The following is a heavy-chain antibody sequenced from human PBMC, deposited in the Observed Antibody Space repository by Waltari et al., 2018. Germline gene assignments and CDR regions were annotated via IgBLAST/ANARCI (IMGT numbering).Heavy chain of an antibody. D-gene: IGHD3-3*01. V-gene: IGHV1-24*01. CDR2: FDPEDGET. Sequence: QVQLVQSGAEVKKPGASVKVSCKVSGYTLTELSMHWVRQAPGKGLEWMGGFDPEDGETIYAQKFQGRVTMTRDTSTSTVYMELSSLRSEDTAVYYCARDRRVATRAPFDYWGQGTLVTVSS. CDR1: GYTLTELS. CDR3: ARDRRVATRAPFDY. J-gene: IGHJ4*02.